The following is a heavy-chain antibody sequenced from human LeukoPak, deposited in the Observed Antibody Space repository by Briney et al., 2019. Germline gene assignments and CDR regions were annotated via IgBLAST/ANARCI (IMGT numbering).Heavy chain of an antibody. J-gene: IGHJ4*02. D-gene: IGHD5-12*01. V-gene: IGHV3-30-3*01. CDR3: ARGKYGGYFIDY. CDR2: MSYDGSNK. Sequence: GGSLRLSCAASGFTFSSYAMHWVRQAPGKGLEWVAVMSYDGSNKYYADSVKGRFTISRDNSKNTLYLQMNSLRAEDTAVYYCARGKYGGYFIDYWGQGTLVTVSS. CDR1: GFTFSSYA.